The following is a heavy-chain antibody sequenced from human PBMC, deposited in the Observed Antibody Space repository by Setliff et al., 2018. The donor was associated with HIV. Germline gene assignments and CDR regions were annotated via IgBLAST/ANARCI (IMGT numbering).Heavy chain of an antibody. Sequence: KTSETLSLTCAVSGGSISSYYWSWIRQPPGKGLEWIGYIYTSGSTNYNPSLKSRVTISVDTSKNQFSLKLSSVTAADTAVYYCARGVRGSWLVYWFDPWGQGTLVTAPQ. CDR2: IYTSGST. CDR1: GGSISSYY. V-gene: IGHV4-4*09. CDR3: ARGVRGSWLVYWFDP. J-gene: IGHJ5*02. D-gene: IGHD6-13*01.